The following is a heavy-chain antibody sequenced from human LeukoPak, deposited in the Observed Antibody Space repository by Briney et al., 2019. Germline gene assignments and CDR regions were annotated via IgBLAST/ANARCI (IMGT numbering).Heavy chain of an antibody. Sequence: GGSLRLSCAASGFTVSSNYMSWVRQAPGKGLEWVSVIYSGGSTYYADSVKGRFTISRDNSKNTLYLQMNSLRAEDTAVYYCAREGSGKKLDYWGQGTLVTVSS. CDR1: GFTVSSNY. J-gene: IGHJ4*02. V-gene: IGHV3-53*01. CDR3: AREGSGKKLDY. CDR2: IYSGGST. D-gene: IGHD3-10*01.